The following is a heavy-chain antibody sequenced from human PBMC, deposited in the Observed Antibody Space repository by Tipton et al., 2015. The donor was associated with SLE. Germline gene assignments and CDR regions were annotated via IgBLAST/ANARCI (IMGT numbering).Heavy chain of an antibody. D-gene: IGHD6-13*01. CDR1: CGSFSGYY. CDR2: INHSGST. CDR3: ARTGYSSSWLYFQH. V-gene: IGHV4-34*01. Sequence: TLSLTCAVYCGSFSGYYWSWIRQPPGKGLEWIGEINHSGSTNYNPSLKSRVTISVDTSKNQFSLKLSSVTAADTAVYYCARTGYSSSWLYFQHWGQGTLVTVSS. J-gene: IGHJ1*01.